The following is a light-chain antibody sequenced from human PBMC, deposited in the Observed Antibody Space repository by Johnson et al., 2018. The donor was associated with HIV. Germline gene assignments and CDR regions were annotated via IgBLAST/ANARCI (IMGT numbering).Light chain of an antibody. CDR2: ENN. CDR3: GTWDSSLSAYV. Sequence: QSVLTQPPSVSAPPGQKVTISCSGSSSNIENNYVSWYQQLPETAPKLLIYENNKRPSGIPDRFSGSKSGTSATLGVTGLQTGDEADYFCGTWDSSLSAYVFGTGTKVPVL. CDR1: SSNIENNY. V-gene: IGLV1-51*02. J-gene: IGLJ1*01.